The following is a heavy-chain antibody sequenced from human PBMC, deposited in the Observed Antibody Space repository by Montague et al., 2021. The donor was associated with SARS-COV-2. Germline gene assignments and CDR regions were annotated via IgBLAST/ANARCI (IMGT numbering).Heavy chain of an antibody. CDR3: ARGIFTIPFIPAHYYMDV. D-gene: IGHD3-3*01. Sequence: SETLSLTCTVSGGSISSYYWSWIRQPPGKVLEWIGYIYYSGSTNYNPSLKSRVTISVDTSKNQFSLKLSSVTAADTAVYYCARGIFTIPFIPAHYYMDVWGKGTTVTVSS. CDR1: GGSISSYY. V-gene: IGHV4-59*01. CDR2: IYYSGST. J-gene: IGHJ6*03.